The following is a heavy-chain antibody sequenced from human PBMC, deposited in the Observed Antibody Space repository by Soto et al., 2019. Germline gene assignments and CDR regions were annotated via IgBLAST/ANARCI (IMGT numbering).Heavy chain of an antibody. D-gene: IGHD6-6*01. CDR3: AKGLFDYSSSALQKNYFDY. CDR1: GFTFSSYG. CDR2: ISDDGNRK. Sequence: QLVESGGGVVQSGTSLRLSCAAAGFTFSSYGMHWVRQAPGKGLEWVAVISDDGNRKYSADSVKGRFTISRDNSRNTLNLHMNSLSAADTAVYYCAKGLFDYSSSALQKNYFDYWGQGTLGTVSS. V-gene: IGHV3-30*18. J-gene: IGHJ4*02.